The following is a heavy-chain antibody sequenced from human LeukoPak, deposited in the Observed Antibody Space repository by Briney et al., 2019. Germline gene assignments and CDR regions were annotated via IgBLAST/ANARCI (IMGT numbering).Heavy chain of an antibody. J-gene: IGHJ4*02. CDR3: AKIDRGEYSYGSFFDY. Sequence: GGSLRLSCAASGFTFSSYDMSWVRQAPGKGLEWVSAISGSGGSTYYADSVKGRFTVSRDNSKNTLYLHMNSLRAEDTAVYYCAKIDRGEYSYGSFFDYWGQGTLVTVSS. CDR2: ISGSGGST. D-gene: IGHD5-18*01. CDR1: GFTFSSYD. V-gene: IGHV3-23*01.